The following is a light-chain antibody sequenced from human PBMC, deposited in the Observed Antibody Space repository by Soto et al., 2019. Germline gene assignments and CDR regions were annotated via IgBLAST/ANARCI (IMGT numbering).Light chain of an antibody. J-gene: IGKJ1*01. CDR3: QHYNSYSEA. CDR1: RSIGNW. V-gene: IGKV1-5*03. CDR2: KAS. Sequence: DIQMTQSPSTLSASVGDGVTITCRASRSIGNWLAWYQQKPGKAPKLLIYKASSLETGVPSRFSGSGSGTEFTPTISSLQPDDFATYYCQHYNSYSEAFGQGTKVDIK.